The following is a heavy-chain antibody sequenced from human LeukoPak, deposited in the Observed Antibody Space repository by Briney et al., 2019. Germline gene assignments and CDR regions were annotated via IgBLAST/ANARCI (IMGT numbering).Heavy chain of an antibody. V-gene: IGHV3-74*01. CDR3: ARAPSEIGGYYPEYFRH. Sequence: GGSLRLSCAASGFTFSTYWMHWVRHAPGKGLVWVSRIKSDGSTNYADSVKGRFTISRDNAKNTVSLQMDSLRPEDTGVYYCARAPSEIGGYYPEYFRHWGQGTLVTVSS. CDR1: GFTFSTYW. D-gene: IGHD3-22*01. J-gene: IGHJ1*01. CDR2: IKSDGST.